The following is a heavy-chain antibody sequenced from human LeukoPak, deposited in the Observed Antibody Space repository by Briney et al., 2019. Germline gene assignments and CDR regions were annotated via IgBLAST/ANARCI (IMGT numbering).Heavy chain of an antibody. CDR2: IYYSGST. Sequence: PSETLSLTCTVSGGSISSYYWSWIRQPPGKGLEWIGYIYYSGSTNYNPSLKSRVTISVDTSKNQFSLKLSSVTAADTAVYYCAREGRHSSGWYNWFDPWGQGTLVTVSS. CDR3: AREGRHSSGWYNWFDP. J-gene: IGHJ5*02. CDR1: GGSISSYY. D-gene: IGHD6-19*01. V-gene: IGHV4-59*01.